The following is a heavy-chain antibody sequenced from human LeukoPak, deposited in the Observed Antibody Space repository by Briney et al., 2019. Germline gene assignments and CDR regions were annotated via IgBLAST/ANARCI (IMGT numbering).Heavy chain of an antibody. D-gene: IGHD6-19*01. V-gene: IGHV1-69*06. CDR3: ASKGIAVAGTYYYYGMGV. J-gene: IGHJ6*04. Sequence: EASVKVSCKASGGTFSSYAISWVRQAPGQGLEWMGGIIPIFGTANYAQKFQGRVTITADKSTSTAYMELSSLRSEDTAVYYCASKGIAVAGTYYYYGMGVWGKGTTVTVSS. CDR2: IIPIFGTA. CDR1: GGTFSSYA.